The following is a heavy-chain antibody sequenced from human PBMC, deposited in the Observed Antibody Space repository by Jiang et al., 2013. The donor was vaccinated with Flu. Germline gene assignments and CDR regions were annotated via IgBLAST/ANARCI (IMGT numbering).Heavy chain of an antibody. CDR3: ARDLGGEFWSGYYNLLYYYYGMDV. V-gene: IGHV1-46*03. CDR2: INPSGGST. J-gene: IGHJ6*02. D-gene: IGHD3-3*01. CDR1: GYTFTSYY. Sequence: GAEVKKPGASVKVSCKASGYTFTSYYMHWVRQAPGQGLEWMGIINPSGGSTSYAQKFQGRVTMTRDTSTSTVYMELSSLRSEDTAVYYCARDLGGEFWSGYYNLLYYYYGMDVWGQGTTVTVSS.